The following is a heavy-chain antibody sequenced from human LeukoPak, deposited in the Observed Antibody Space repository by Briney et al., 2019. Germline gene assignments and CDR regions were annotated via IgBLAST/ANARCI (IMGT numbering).Heavy chain of an antibody. CDR1: GFTFSSYA. V-gene: IGHV3-23*01. J-gene: IGHJ4*02. Sequence: GETLRLSCAASGFTFSSYAMSWVRQAPGKGLEWVSAISGSGGSTYYADSVKGRFTISRDNSKNTLYLQMNSLRAEDTAVYYCAKDRGIVGAIQYYFDYWGQGTLVTVSS. D-gene: IGHD1-26*01. CDR2: ISGSGGST. CDR3: AKDRGIVGAIQYYFDY.